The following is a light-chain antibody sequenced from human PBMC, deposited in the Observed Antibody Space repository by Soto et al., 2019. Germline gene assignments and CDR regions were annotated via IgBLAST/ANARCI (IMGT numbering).Light chain of an antibody. V-gene: IGKV3D-20*02. CDR3: QQRSNWIT. Sequence: EIVLTQSPGTLSLSPGEGITLSCRASQTVSKNYLAWYQQKPGQAPRLLIYAASTRATGIPDRFSGSGSGTDFTLTISRLEPEDFAVYYCQQRSNWITFGQGTRLEIK. J-gene: IGKJ5*01. CDR1: QTVSKNY. CDR2: AAS.